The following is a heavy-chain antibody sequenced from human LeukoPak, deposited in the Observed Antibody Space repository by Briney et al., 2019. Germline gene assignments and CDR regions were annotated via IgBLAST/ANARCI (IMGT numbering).Heavy chain of an antibody. CDR2: IKFDESEK. Sequence: GGPLRLFCAASGFTLSYYWMRWVRPAPGKGLEWVASIKFDESEKHYMDSVKGRFTISRDSAKSSLYLQMNSLRAEDTAVYFCARVTTNGYFEYCGQGSLATVSP. D-gene: IGHD1-1*01. CDR1: GFTLSYYW. J-gene: IGHJ4*02. CDR3: ARVTTNGYFEY. V-gene: IGHV3-7*04.